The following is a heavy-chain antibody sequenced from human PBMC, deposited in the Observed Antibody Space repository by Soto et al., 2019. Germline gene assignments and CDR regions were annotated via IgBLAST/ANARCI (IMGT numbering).Heavy chain of an antibody. J-gene: IGHJ4*02. D-gene: IGHD3-10*01. CDR2: IIPIFGTA. CDR1: GGTFSSYA. CDR3: ARSGVLTYYFDY. V-gene: IGHV1-69*06. Sequence: SVKVSCKASGGTFSSYAISWVRQAPGQGLEWMGGIIPIFGTANYAQKFQGRVTITADKSTSTAYMELSSLRSEDTAVYYCARSGVLTYYFDYWGQGTLVTSPQ.